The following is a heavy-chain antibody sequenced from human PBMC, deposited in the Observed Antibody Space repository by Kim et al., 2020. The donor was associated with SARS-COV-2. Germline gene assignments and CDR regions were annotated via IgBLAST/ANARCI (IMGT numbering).Heavy chain of an antibody. D-gene: IGHD6-25*01. J-gene: IGHJ3*02. V-gene: IGHV4-59*01. Sequence: SETLSLTCTVSGGSISNYYWSWIRQPPGKGLEWIGHVYYNGNTKYNPSLNSRVIILVDTSKNQFSLHLSSVTAVDTAVYYCARGSGYPLPHNAFGIWGPGTMVAVSS. CDR3: ARGSGYPLPHNAFGI. CDR2: VYYNGNT. CDR1: GGSISNYY.